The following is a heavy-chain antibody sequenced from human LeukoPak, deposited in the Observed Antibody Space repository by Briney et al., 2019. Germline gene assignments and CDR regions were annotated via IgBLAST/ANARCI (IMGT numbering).Heavy chain of an antibody. V-gene: IGHV1-69*05. Sequence: GASVKVSCKASGGTFSSYAINWVRQAPGHGLEWMGRIIPIFGTANYAQKFQGRVTITTDESTSTAYMELSSLRSEDTAVYYCARGVVPYSSSSSLDYWGQGTLVTVSS. CDR3: ARGVVPYSSSSSLDY. D-gene: IGHD6-6*01. CDR2: IIPIFGTA. CDR1: GGTFSSYA. J-gene: IGHJ4*02.